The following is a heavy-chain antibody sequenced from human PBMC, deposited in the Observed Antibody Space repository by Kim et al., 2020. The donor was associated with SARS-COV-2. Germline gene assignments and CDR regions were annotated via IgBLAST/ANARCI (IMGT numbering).Heavy chain of an antibody. CDR2: ISWNSGSI. V-gene: IGHV3-9*01. CDR3: AKDVDYKQLGLFDY. Sequence: GGSLRLSCAASGFTFGDYAMHWVRQAPGKGLEWVSGISWNSGSIGYADSVKGRFTISRDNAKNSLYLQMNSLRAEDTALYYCAKDVDYKQLGLFDYWGQGTLVTVSS. J-gene: IGHJ4*02. D-gene: IGHD6-6*01. CDR1: GFTFGDYA.